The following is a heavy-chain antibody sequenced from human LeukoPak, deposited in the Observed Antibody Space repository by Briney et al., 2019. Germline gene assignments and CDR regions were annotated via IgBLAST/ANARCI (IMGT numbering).Heavy chain of an antibody. J-gene: IGHJ4*02. CDR3: AKDDRIQTRRYSYNY. CDR1: GLTVSRNY. CDR2: ISGSGGST. V-gene: IGHV3-23*01. D-gene: IGHD5-18*01. Sequence: GGSLRLSCAASGLTVSRNYMSWVRQAPGKGLEWVSVISGSGGSTSYADSVKGRFTISRDSSMNTLYLQMNSLRAEDTAVYYCAKDDRIQTRRYSYNYWGQGTLVTVSS.